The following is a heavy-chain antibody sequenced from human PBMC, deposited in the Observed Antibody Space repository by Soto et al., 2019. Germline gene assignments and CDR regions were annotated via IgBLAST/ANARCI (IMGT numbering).Heavy chain of an antibody. CDR3: ANSCSSSACFEY. Sequence: QVQLVESGGGVVQPGRSLRLSCVASGFTFSSDGMHWVRQAPGKGLEWVGAITYDGNDKYHADSVKGRVSISRDNSMNTLFLKMNSLTTEDTDVYYCANSCSSSACFEYWSQGALVTVSA. J-gene: IGHJ4*02. CDR1: GFTFSSDG. D-gene: IGHD2-2*01. CDR2: ITYDGNDK. V-gene: IGHV3-30*18.